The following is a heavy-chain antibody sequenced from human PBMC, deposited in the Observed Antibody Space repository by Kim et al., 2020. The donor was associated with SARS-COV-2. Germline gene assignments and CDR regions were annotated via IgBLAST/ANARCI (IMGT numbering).Heavy chain of an antibody. Sequence: SETLSLTCAVYGGSFSGYYWSWIRQPPGKGLEWIGEINHSGSTNYNPSLKSRVTISVDTSKNQFSLKLSSVTAADTAVYYCARGRIAVALNNWFDPWGQGTLVTVSS. CDR2: INHSGST. V-gene: IGHV4-34*01. J-gene: IGHJ5*02. CDR1: GGSFSGYY. CDR3: ARGRIAVALNNWFDP. D-gene: IGHD6-19*01.